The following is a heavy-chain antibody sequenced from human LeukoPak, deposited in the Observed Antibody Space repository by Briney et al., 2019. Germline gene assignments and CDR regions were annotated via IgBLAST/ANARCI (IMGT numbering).Heavy chain of an antibody. Sequence: PSETLSLTCTVSGGSISSYYWSWIRQPPGKGLEWIGYIYYSGSTNYNPSLKSRVTISVDTSKNQFSLKLSSVTAADTAVYYCASTYYYGSGSPAFDYWGQGTLVTASS. V-gene: IGHV4-59*08. CDR2: IYYSGST. D-gene: IGHD3-10*01. CDR3: ASTYYYGSGSPAFDY. J-gene: IGHJ4*02. CDR1: GGSISSYY.